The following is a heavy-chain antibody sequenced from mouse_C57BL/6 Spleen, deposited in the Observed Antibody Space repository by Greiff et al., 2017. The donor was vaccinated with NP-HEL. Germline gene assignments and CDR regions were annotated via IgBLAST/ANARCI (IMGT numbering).Heavy chain of an antibody. CDR3: ARWSNDEGY. V-gene: IGHV1-50*01. Sequence: QVQLQQPGAELVKPGASVKLSCKASGYTFTSYWMQWVKQRPGQGLEWIGEIDPSDSYTNYNQKFKGKATLTVDTSSSTAYMQLSSLTSEDSAVYYCARWSNDEGYWGQGTTLTVSS. J-gene: IGHJ2*01. CDR1: GYTFTSYW. D-gene: IGHD2-12*01. CDR2: IDPSDSYT.